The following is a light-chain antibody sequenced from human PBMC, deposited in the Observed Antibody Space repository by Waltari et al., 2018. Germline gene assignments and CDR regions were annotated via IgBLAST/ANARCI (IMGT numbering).Light chain of an antibody. V-gene: IGKV1-5*03. CDR3: QQYNSYWT. CDR1: QSISSW. Sequence: DIQMTQSPSTLSASVGDRVTNTCRASQSISSWLAWYQQKPGKAPKLLIYKASSLESGVPSRFSGSGSGTEFTLTISSLQPDDFATYYCQQYNSYWTFGQGTKVEIK. CDR2: KAS. J-gene: IGKJ1*01.